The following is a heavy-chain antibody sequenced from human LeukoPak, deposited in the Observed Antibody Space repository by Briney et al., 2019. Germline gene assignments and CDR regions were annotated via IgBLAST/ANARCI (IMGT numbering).Heavy chain of an antibody. V-gene: IGHV3-21*01. CDR3: ARVAVAGPTGWFDP. Sequence: PGGALRLSCADSGFALIRYSLSWVRPAPGRGREWVSPIYSTSAYIHYADSVKGRFTISRDNVDNVVYLQMSSLGAEDTAVYYCARVAVAGPTGWFDPWGQGTLVTVSS. CDR2: IYSTSAYI. J-gene: IGHJ5*02. CDR1: GFALIRYS. D-gene: IGHD6-19*01.